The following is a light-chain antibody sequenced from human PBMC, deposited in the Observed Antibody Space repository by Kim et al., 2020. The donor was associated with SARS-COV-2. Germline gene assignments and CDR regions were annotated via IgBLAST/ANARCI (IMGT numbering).Light chain of an antibody. V-gene: IGLV1-44*01. CDR2: SNY. CDR3: AAWDDSLHSWL. CDR1: SSNIGRNT. J-gene: IGLJ3*02. Sequence: QSVLTQSPSASGPPGQRVIISCSGSSSNIGRNTVNWYQQLPGTAPQLLIYSNYQRDSGVPDRFSASKSGTSASLAISGLQSEDEAYYYCAAWDDSLHSWLFGGGTQLTVL.